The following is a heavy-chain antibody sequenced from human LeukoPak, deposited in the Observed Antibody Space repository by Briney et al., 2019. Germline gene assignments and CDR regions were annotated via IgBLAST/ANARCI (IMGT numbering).Heavy chain of an antibody. J-gene: IGHJ4*02. Sequence: GGSLRLSCAASGFTFSGYAMSWVRQAPGKGLEWVSAISGSGGSTYYADSVKGRFTISRDNSKNTLYLQMNSLRAEDTAVYYCASLNSTGSYYFDYWGQGTLVTVSS. D-gene: IGHD1-14*01. CDR2: ISGSGGST. V-gene: IGHV3-23*01. CDR3: ASLNSTGSYYFDY. CDR1: GFTFSGYA.